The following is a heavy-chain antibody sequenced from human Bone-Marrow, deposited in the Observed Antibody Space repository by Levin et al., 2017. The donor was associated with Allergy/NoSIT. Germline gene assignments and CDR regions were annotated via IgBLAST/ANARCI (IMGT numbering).Heavy chain of an antibody. V-gene: IGHV5-51*01. CDR2: IYPGDSET. D-gene: IGHD2-21*01. CDR1: GYIFTAFW. J-gene: IGHJ3*01. Sequence: HGESLKISCKASGYIFTAFWVGWVRQMPGKGLEWMGIIYPGDSETKYSPSFQGQVTMSVDKSITTAYLRLNNLKTSDTAMYYCARRDDLLWFAAGAFDFWGQGTMLTVSS. CDR3: ARRDDLLWFAAGAFDF.